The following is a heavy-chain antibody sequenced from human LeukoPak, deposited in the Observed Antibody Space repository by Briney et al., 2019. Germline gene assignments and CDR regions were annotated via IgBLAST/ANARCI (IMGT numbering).Heavy chain of an antibody. J-gene: IGHJ5*02. CDR1: GGSISSSSYY. CDR3: ARRVGYCSSTSCLGYNWFDP. V-gene: IGHV4-39*01. D-gene: IGHD2-2*01. Sequence: SETLSLTCTVSGGSISSSSYYWGWIRQPPGKGLEWIGSIYYSGSTYYNPSLKSRVTISVDTSKNQFSLKLSSVTAADTAVYYCARRVGYCSSTSCLGYNWFDPWGQGTLVTVSP. CDR2: IYYSGST.